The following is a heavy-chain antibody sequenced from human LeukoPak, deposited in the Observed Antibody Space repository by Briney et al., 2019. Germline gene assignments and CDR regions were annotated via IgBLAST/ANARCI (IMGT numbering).Heavy chain of an antibody. J-gene: IGHJ4*02. V-gene: IGHV1-46*01. Sequence: ASVKVSCKASGYIFTSYYMYWVRQAPGQGLEWMGIINPSGGSIRYAQKFQGRVTMTRDTSTSTVYMELSSLRSEDTAVYYCARDLFPAVAGTPTFFDYWGQGTLVTVSS. D-gene: IGHD6-19*01. CDR2: INPSGGSI. CDR3: ARDLFPAVAGTPTFFDY. CDR1: GYIFTSYY.